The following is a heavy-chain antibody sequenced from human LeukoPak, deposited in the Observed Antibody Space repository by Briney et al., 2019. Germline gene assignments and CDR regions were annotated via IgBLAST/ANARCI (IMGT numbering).Heavy chain of an antibody. CDR1: GGSFSGYY. Sequence: SETLSLTCAVYGGSFSGYYWSWIRQPPGKGLEWIGEINHSGSTNYNPSLKSRVTISVDTSKNQFSLKVNSVTAADTAVYYCARGRDGYNFLNRGEYYYFDYWGQGILVTVSS. CDR3: ARGRDGYNFLNRGEYYYFDY. V-gene: IGHV4-34*01. D-gene: IGHD5-24*01. CDR2: INHSGST. J-gene: IGHJ4*02.